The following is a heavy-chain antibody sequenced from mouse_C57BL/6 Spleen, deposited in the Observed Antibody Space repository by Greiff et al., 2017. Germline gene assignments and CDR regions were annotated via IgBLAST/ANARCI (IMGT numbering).Heavy chain of an antibody. D-gene: IGHD2-4*01. Sequence: EVKLQESGTVLARPGASVKMSCKTSGYTFTSYWMHWVKQRPGQGLEWIGAIYPGNSDTSYNQKFKGKAKLTAVTSASTASIALSRLTNEDSAVYYCTTKAYDYDGAWFAYWGQGTLVTVSA. CDR2: IYPGNSDT. CDR1: GYTFTSYW. J-gene: IGHJ3*01. CDR3: TTKAYDYDGAWFAY. V-gene: IGHV1-5*01.